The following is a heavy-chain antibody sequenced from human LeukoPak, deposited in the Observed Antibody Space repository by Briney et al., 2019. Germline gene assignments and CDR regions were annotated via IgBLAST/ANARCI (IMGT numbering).Heavy chain of an antibody. D-gene: IGHD2-21*01. J-gene: IGHJ3*02. CDR3: AREITHSI. Sequence: PGGSLGLSCEASGFTFSTYAMHWVRQAPGKGLEWVAVISYDASKEYYADSVRGRFTISRDNSKNTLYLQMTSLRAEDTAVYYCAREITHSIWGQGTMVTVSS. CDR1: GFTFSTYA. CDR2: ISYDASKE. V-gene: IGHV3-30*04.